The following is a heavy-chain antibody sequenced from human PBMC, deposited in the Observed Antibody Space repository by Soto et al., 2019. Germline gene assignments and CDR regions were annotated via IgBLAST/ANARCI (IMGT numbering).Heavy chain of an antibody. CDR1: GFTFSSYG. V-gene: IGHV3-33*06. CDR2: IWYDGSNK. J-gene: IGHJ1*01. D-gene: IGHD2-15*01. Sequence: GGSLRLSCAASGFTFSSYGMHWVRQAPGKGLEWVAVIWYDGSNKYYADSVKGRFTISRDNSKNTLYLQMNSLRAEDTAVYYCAKGLIGYCSGGSCYPAEYFQHWGQGTLVTVSS. CDR3: AKGLIGYCSGGSCYPAEYFQH.